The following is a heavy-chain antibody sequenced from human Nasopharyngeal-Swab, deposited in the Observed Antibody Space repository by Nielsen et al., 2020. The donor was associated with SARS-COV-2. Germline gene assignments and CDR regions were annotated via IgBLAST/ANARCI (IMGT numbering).Heavy chain of an antibody. CDR2: ISSSGSTI. CDR1: GFTFGDYA. D-gene: IGHD3-10*01. V-gene: IGHV3-48*03. CDR3: ARDSRGTMVRGVSGYYYGMDV. J-gene: IGHJ6*02. Sequence: GESLKISCTASGFTFGDYAMNWVRQAPGKGLEWVSYISSSGSTIYYADSVKGRFTISRDNAKNSLYLQMNSLRAEDTAVYYCARDSRGTMVRGVSGYYYGMDVWGQGTTVTVSS.